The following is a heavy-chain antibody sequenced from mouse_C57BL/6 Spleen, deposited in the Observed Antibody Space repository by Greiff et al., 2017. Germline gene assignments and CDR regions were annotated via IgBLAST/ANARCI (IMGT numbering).Heavy chain of an antibody. D-gene: IGHD4-1*01. V-gene: IGHV5-4*03. J-gene: IGHJ4*01. Sequence: EVKLVESGGGLVKPGGSLKLSCAASGFTFSSYAMSWVRQTPEKRLEWVATISDGGSYTYYPDNVKGRFTISRDNAKNNLYLQMSHLKSEDTAMYYGARRLTATMGYAMDYWGQGTSVTVSS. CDR2: ISDGGSYT. CDR3: ARRLTATMGYAMDY. CDR1: GFTFSSYA.